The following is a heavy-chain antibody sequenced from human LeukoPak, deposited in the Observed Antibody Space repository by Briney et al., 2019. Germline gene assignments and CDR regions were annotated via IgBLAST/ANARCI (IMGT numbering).Heavy chain of an antibody. D-gene: IGHD1-14*01. V-gene: IGHV4-34*01. J-gene: IGHJ4*02. CDR3: AYNRNFALDN. CDR2: INHSGST. CDR1: GGSFSGYY. Sequence: SETLSLTCAVYGGSFSGYYWSWIRQPPGKGLEWIGEINHSGSTNYNPSLKSRVTISVDTSKNQFSLKLTSVTAADTAVYYCAYNRNFALDNWGQGTLVTVSS.